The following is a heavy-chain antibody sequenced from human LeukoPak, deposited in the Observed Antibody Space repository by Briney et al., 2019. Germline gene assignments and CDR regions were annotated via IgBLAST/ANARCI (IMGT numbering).Heavy chain of an antibody. D-gene: IGHD2-21*01. CDR2: IYYSGST. CDR3: ARGLLREFDY. CDR1: GGSISSYY. V-gene: IGHV4-59*01. Sequence: SETLSLTCTVSGGSISSYYWSWIRQPPGKGLEWIGYIYYSGSTNYNPSLKSRVTISVDTSENQFSLKLSSVTAADTAVYYCARGLLREFDYWGQGTLVTVSS. J-gene: IGHJ4*02.